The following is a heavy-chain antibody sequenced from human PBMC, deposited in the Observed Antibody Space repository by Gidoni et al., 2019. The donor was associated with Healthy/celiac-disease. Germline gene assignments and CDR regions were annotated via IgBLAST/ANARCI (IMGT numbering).Heavy chain of an antibody. V-gene: IGHV3-30*18. CDR3: AKEGGGGYYDFWSGYLYYGMDV. CDR1: GFTFSSYG. J-gene: IGHJ6*02. Sequence: QVQLVESGGGVVQPGRSLRLSCAASGFTFSSYGLHCVRQAPGKGLEWVAVISYDGSNKYYADSVKGRFTISRDNSKNTLYLQMNSLRAEDTAVYYCAKEGGGGYYDFWSGYLYYGMDVWGQGTTVTVSS. D-gene: IGHD3-3*01. CDR2: ISYDGSNK.